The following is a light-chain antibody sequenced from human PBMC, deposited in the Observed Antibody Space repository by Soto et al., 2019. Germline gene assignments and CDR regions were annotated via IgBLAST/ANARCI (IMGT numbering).Light chain of an antibody. CDR3: QHRDTWPLT. CDR2: DAS. Sequence: EIVLTQSPGTLSLSPGERAALSCRASQSVRTHLGWYQQRPGQAPRLLIYDASYRATGIPARFSGSGSGTDFTLTISSLEPEDFAIYYCQHRDTWPLTFGGGTKVDIK. J-gene: IGKJ4*01. CDR1: QSVRTH. V-gene: IGKV3-11*01.